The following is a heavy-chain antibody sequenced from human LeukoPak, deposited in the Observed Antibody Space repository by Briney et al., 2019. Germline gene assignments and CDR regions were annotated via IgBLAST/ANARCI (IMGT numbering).Heavy chain of an antibody. CDR3: ASSDCSGGSCYLDY. V-gene: IGHV1-2*06. CDR1: GYTFTGYY. CDR2: INPNSGGT. Sequence: GASVKVSCKASGYTFTGYYMHWVRQAPGQGLGWMGRINPNSGGTNYAQKFQGRVTMTRDTSISTAYMELSRLRSDDTAVYYCASSDCSGGSCYLDYWGQGTLVTVSS. D-gene: IGHD2-15*01. J-gene: IGHJ4*02.